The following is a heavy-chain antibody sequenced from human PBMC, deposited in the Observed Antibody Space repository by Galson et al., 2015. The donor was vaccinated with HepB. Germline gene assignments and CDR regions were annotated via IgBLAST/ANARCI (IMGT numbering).Heavy chain of an antibody. CDR2: IYHSGST. V-gene: IGHV4-30-2*01. CDR1: GGSISSDGYS. J-gene: IGHJ6*02. D-gene: IGHD5-18*01. CDR3: AGGSSYGYTFYYYYGVDV. Sequence: LSLTCAVSGGSISSDGYSWRWIRQPPGKGLEWVGYIYHSGSTYHNPSLKSRVAISVDRSKNQFSLKLSSVTAADTAVYYCAGGSSYGYTFYYYYGVDVWGQGTTVTVSS.